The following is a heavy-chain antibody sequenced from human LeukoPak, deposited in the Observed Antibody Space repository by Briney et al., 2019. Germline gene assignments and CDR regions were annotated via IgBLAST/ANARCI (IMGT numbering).Heavy chain of an antibody. CDR3: TRYDPAATGGWFDP. J-gene: IGHJ5*02. CDR1: GGSISSSNYY. V-gene: IGHV4-39*01. CDR2: VHYNGNT. D-gene: IGHD2-15*01. Sequence: SETLSLTCTVTGGSISSSNYYWGWIRQPLGKGLKWIGIVHYNGNTYYNPSLKSRVTISVDTSKSQFSLELSSVAAADTAVYYCTRYDPAATGGWFDPWGQGTLVTVSS.